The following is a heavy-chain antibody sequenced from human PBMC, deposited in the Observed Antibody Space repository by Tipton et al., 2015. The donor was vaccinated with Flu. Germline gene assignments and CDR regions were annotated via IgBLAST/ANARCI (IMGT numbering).Heavy chain of an antibody. Sequence: QLVQSGAEVKKPGASVKVSCKASGYTFTDYYLHWVRQAPGQGLEWMGWINPNSGGTKYPQNLQGRVTMTRDTSIGAAYMDLSRLRSDDTAVYYCARESIVVTGIDAFDIWGQGTMVTVSS. J-gene: IGHJ3*02. D-gene: IGHD3-22*01. CDR2: INPNSGGT. CDR3: ARESIVVTGIDAFDI. CDR1: GYTFTDYY. V-gene: IGHV1-2*02.